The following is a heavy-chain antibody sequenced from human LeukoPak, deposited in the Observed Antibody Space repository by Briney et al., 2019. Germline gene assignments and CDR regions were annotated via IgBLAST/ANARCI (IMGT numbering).Heavy chain of an antibody. CDR1: GGSISSGGYS. CDR2: IYHSGST. J-gene: IGHJ4*02. Sequence: PSQTLSLTCAVSGGSISSGGYSWSWIRQPPGKGLEWIGYIYHSGSTYYNPSLKSRVTISVDRSKNQFSLKLSSMTAADTAVYYCARGGEYLSFWDYWGQGTLVTVSS. D-gene: IGHD3-3*02. CDR3: ARGGEYLSFWDY. V-gene: IGHV4-30-2*01.